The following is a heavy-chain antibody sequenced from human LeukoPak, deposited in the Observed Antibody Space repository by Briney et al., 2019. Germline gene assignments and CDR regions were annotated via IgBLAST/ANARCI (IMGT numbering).Heavy chain of an antibody. CDR1: GGTFSSYA. Sequence: ASVKVSCKASGGTFSSYAISWVRQAPGQGLEWMGGIIPTFGTANYAQKFQGRVTITTDESTSTAYMELSSLRSEDTAVYYCARELLLWFGESIHWGQGTLVTVSS. V-gene: IGHV1-69*05. D-gene: IGHD3-10*01. CDR3: ARELLLWFGESIH. J-gene: IGHJ4*02. CDR2: IIPTFGTA.